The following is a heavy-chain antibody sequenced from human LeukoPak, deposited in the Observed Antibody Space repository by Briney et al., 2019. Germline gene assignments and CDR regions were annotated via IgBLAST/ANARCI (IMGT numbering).Heavy chain of an antibody. D-gene: IGHD3-22*01. CDR1: GYTFTGYY. CDR2: INPNSGGT. J-gene: IGHJ4*02. V-gene: IGHV1-2*06. Sequence: ASVKVSCKASGYTFTGYYMHWVRQAPGQGLEWMGRINPNSGGTNYAQKFQGRVTMTRDTSISTAYMELSRLRSDGTAVYYCARDMDFESRDSSGYYKDYWGQGTLVTVSS. CDR3: ARDMDFESRDSSGYYKDY.